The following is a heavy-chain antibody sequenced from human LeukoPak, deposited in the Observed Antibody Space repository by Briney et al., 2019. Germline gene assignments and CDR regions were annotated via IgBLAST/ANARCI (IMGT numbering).Heavy chain of an antibody. D-gene: IGHD4-17*01. V-gene: IGHV5-51*01. CDR2: IYPGDSDT. J-gene: IGHJ4*02. CDR3: ARLLYGDYGVFDS. CDR1: GYTFTSYW. Sequence: GESLKISCKGSGYTFTSYWIGWVRQMPGKGLEWMGIIYPGDSDTKYSPSFQGQVTFSADKYISTAYLQWSSLKASDTAMYYCARLLYGDYGVFDSWGQGALVTVSS.